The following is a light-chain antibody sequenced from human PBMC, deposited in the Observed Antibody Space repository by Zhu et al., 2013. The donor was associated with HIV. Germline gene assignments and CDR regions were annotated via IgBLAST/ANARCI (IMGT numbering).Light chain of an antibody. CDR3: CSYAGRYTEV. CDR1: SSNIGINT. Sequence: QSVLTQPPSASGTPGQRVTMSCSGSSSNIGINTVKWYQQLPGTAPKVLIYSNNQRPSGVPDRFSGSKSGTSASLTISGLQAEDEADYYCCSYAGRYTEVFGGGTRLTVL. V-gene: IGLV1-44*01. J-gene: IGLJ2*01. CDR2: SNN.